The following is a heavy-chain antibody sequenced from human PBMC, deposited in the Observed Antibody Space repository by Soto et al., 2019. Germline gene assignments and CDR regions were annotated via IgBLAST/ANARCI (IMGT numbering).Heavy chain of an antibody. CDR1: GGSFSGYY. J-gene: IGHJ6*03. Sequence: PSETLSLTCAVYGGSFSGYYWSWIRQSPGKGLEWIGEINHSGSTNYNPSLKSRVAISADTSKNQFSLKLSSVTAADTAVYYCARVPPIWSGYLPLYYMDVWGKGTTVTVSS. CDR3: ARVPPIWSGYLPLYYMDV. V-gene: IGHV4-34*01. D-gene: IGHD3-3*01. CDR2: INHSGST.